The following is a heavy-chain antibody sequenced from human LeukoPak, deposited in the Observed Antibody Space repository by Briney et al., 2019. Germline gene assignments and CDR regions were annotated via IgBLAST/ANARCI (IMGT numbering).Heavy chain of an antibody. V-gene: IGHV1-18*01. D-gene: IGHD2-15*01. CDR2: ISAYDGNT. CDR1: GYTFTSYG. CDR3: VRSGYCYGGTCHSGAFDI. Sequence: ASVMLSCTASGYTFTSYGISWVRQAPGQGLEWMGWISAYDGNTNFAQKLQGRITMTTDTSTSTAYMELRSLRSDDTAVYYCVRSGYCYGGTCHSGAFDIWGQGTVVTVSS. J-gene: IGHJ3*02.